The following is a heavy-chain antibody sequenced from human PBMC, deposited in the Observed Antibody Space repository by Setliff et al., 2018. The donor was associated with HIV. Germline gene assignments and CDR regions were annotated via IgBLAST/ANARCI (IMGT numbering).Heavy chain of an antibody. D-gene: IGHD1-20*01. CDR3: ARVRFSFNNVRCFDL. V-gene: IGHV4-34*01. J-gene: IGHJ2*01. CDR2: INQERTT. Sequence: SETLSLTCAVYRGSFSHYYWTWIRQSPGKELEWMEEINQERTTFYNPSLKSRLIMSLDTSRNEVSLRLNSVTAADTATYFCARVRFSFNNVRCFDLWGPRTRGTVSS. CDR1: RGSFSHYY.